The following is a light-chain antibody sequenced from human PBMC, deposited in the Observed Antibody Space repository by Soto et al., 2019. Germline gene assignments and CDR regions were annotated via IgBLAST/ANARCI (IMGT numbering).Light chain of an antibody. CDR1: SSNIGAGYD. CDR2: GNS. CDR3: QSYDSSLSGLNVV. Sequence: QSVLTQPPSVSGAPGQRVTISCTGSSSNIGAGYDVHWYQQLPGTAPKLLIYGNSNRPSGVPDRFSGSKSGTSASLVITGLQAEDEADYYCQSYDSSLSGLNVVFGGGTQLTVL. V-gene: IGLV1-40*01. J-gene: IGLJ2*01.